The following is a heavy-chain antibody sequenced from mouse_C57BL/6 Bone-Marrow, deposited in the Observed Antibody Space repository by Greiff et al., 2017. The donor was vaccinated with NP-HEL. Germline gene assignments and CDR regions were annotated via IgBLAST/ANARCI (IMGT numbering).Heavy chain of an antibody. J-gene: IGHJ3*01. V-gene: IGHV1-47*01. CDR1: GYTFTTYP. CDR2: FHPYNDDT. D-gene: IGHD1-1*01. Sequence: VKLQESGAELVKPGASVKMSCKASGYTFTTYPIEWMKQNHGKSLEWIGNFHPYNDDTKYNEKFKGKATLTVEKSSSTVYLELSRLTSDDSAVYYCARTYGSSSAWFAYWGQGTLVTVSA. CDR3: ARTYGSSSAWFAY.